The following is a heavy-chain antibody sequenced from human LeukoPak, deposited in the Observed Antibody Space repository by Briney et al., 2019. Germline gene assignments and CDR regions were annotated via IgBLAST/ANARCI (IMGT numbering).Heavy chain of an antibody. CDR1: GFTFSSYS. CDR3: ARDVAAIAGDYMDV. V-gene: IGHV3-21*01. J-gene: IGHJ6*03. D-gene: IGHD2-15*01. CDR2: ISDSGSSI. Sequence: GGSLRLSCAASGFTFSSYSMNWVRQAPGKGLEWVSSISDSGSSIFYADSVKGRFTISRDNAKNSLYLQMNSLRAGDTAVYYCARDVAAIAGDYMDVWGKGTTVTVSS.